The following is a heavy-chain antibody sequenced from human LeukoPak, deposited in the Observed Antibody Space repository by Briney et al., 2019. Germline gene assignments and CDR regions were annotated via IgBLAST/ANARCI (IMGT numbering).Heavy chain of an antibody. CDR3: AREYFGIAARPFDY. Sequence: GGSLRLSCAASGFTVSSNYMSWVRQAPGKGLEWVSVIYSGGSTYYADSVKGRFTISRDNSKNTLYLQMNSLRAEDTAVYYCAREYFGIAARPFDYWGQGTLVTVSS. CDR1: GFTVSSNY. J-gene: IGHJ4*02. V-gene: IGHV3-66*01. CDR2: IYSGGST. D-gene: IGHD6-6*01.